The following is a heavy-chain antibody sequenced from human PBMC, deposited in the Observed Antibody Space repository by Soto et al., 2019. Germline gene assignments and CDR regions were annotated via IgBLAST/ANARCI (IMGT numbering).Heavy chain of an antibody. J-gene: IGHJ5*02. CDR2: INPINGDT. D-gene: IGHD1-1*01. CDR3: ARGRGIWQQLPPGNWYEH. Sequence: QVLLVQSGAEVTEPGASVRVSCRASGYTFVASYVHWLRQTPGRGFEWMGWINPINGDTNYAQRFEGRVTMTRDTSINTVYMDLSRLKSDETATDYCARGRGIWQQLPPGNWYEHWGQGTLVTVSS. CDR1: GYTFVASY. V-gene: IGHV1-2*02.